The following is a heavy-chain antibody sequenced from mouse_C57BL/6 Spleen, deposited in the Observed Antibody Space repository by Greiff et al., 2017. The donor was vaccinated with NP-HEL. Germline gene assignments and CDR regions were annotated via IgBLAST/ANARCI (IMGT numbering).Heavy chain of an antibody. CDR1: GYTFTDYY. V-gene: IGHV1-26*01. CDR2: INPNNGGT. J-gene: IGHJ4*01. CDR3: ARYYDYDYYAMDY. D-gene: IGHD2-4*01. Sequence: EVQLQQSGPELVKPGASVKISCKASGYTFTDYYMNWVKQSHGKSLEWIGDINPNNGGTSYNQKFKGKATLTVDKSSSTAYMELRSLTSEDSAVYYCARYYDYDYYAMDYWGQGTSVTVSS.